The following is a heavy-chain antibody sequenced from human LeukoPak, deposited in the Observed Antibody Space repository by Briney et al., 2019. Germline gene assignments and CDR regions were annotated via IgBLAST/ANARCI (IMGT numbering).Heavy chain of an antibody. D-gene: IGHD2-2*01. J-gene: IGHJ5*02. CDR2: INPNGGRT. V-gene: IGHV1-2*02. Sequence: ASVKLSCKASGYTFTGYYMHWVRQAPGQGLEWMGWINPNGGRTNYAQKFQGRVTMTRDTSISTAYMELSRLRSDDTAVYYCARGNEVVVPAAGPGGWFDPWGQGSPGTVAS. CDR1: GYTFTGYY. CDR3: ARGNEVVVPAAGPGGWFDP.